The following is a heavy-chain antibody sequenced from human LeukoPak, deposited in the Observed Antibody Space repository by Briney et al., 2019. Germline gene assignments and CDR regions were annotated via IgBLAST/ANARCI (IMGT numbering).Heavy chain of an antibody. Sequence: SETLSLTCTVSGGSISSSSYYWGWIRQPPGKGLEWIGSIYYSGSTYYNPSLKSRVTISVDPSKNQVSLKLTSVTAADTAVYYCARQVRYFGRFDYWGQGTLVTASS. J-gene: IGHJ4*02. CDR1: GGSISSSSYY. CDR2: IYYSGST. V-gene: IGHV4-39*01. CDR3: ARQVRYFGRFDY. D-gene: IGHD3-9*01.